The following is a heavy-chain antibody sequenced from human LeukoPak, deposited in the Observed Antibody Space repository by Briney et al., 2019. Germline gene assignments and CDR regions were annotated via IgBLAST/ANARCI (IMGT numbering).Heavy chain of an antibody. V-gene: IGHV4-34*01. CDR2: INHSGST. CDR1: GGSFIGYY. CDR3: ARGVGCSSTSCQKPVAFDY. J-gene: IGHJ4*02. Sequence: SETLSLICAVYGGSFIGYYWSWILQPPGKGLEWIGEINHSGSTNYNPSLKSRVTISVDTSKTQFSLKLCSVTAADTAVYYWARGVGCSSTSCQKPVAFDYWGQGTLVTVSS. D-gene: IGHD2-2*01.